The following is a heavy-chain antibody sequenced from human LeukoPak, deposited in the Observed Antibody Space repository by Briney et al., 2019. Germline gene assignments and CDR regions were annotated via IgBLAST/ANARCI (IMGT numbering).Heavy chain of an antibody. CDR1: GFAFSSYA. Sequence: GGSLRLSCAASGFAFSSYAMNWVRQAPGKGLEWVSFITCSSNAVYYADSMKGRFTVSRDNAENSMYLQMNSLRAEDTAVYYCARDRMGGSFDYWGQGTLVTVSS. J-gene: IGHJ4*02. CDR2: ITCSSNAV. CDR3: ARDRMGGSFDY. D-gene: IGHD2-15*01. V-gene: IGHV3-48*01.